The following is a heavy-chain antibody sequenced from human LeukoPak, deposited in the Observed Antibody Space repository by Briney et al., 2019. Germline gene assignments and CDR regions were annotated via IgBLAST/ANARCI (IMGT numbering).Heavy chain of an antibody. Sequence: SETLSLTCTVSGGSISSNSYYWGWIRQPPGKGLEWIGSIYYSGSTYYKPALKSRVTISVDTSKNQFSLKLSSVTAADTAVYYCASLGSFDSWGQGTLVTVSS. CDR2: IYYSGST. D-gene: IGHD3-10*01. J-gene: IGHJ4*02. V-gene: IGHV4-39*07. CDR1: GGSISSNSYY. CDR3: ASLGSFDS.